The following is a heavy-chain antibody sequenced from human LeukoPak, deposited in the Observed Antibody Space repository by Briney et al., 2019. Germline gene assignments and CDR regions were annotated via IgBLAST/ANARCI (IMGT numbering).Heavy chain of an antibody. D-gene: IGHD1-26*01. V-gene: IGHV4-39*07. Sequence: PSETLSLTRTVSGGSISSSSYYWGWIRQPPGKGLEWIGSIYHSGSTNYNPSLKSRVTISVDKSKNQFSLKLSSVTAADTAVYYCASKSVSGSYYGYYYYSMDVWGKGTTVTVSS. CDR1: GGSISSSSYY. J-gene: IGHJ6*03. CDR3: ASKSVSGSYYGYYYYSMDV. CDR2: IYHSGST.